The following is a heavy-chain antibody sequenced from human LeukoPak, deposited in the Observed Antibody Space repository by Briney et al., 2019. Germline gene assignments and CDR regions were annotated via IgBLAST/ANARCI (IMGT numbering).Heavy chain of an antibody. CDR1: GFTFSSYG. CDR3: ARDPTAYYDSSGYYLNTIDY. CDR2: IWYGVIKK. D-gene: IGHD3-22*01. J-gene: IGHJ4*02. V-gene: IGHV3-33*01. Sequence: GGSLRLSCAASGFTFSSYGMHWVRQAPGKGLEWVAVIWYGVIKKYYADSVKGRFTISRDNVKNTLYLQMNSLRAEDTAVYYCARDPTAYYDSSGYYLNTIDYWGQGTLVTVSS.